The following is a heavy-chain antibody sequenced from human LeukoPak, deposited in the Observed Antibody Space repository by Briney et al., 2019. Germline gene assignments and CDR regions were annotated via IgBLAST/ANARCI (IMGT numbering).Heavy chain of an antibody. CDR1: GGSISTGGVS. Sequence: KPSETLSLTCTISGGSISTGGVSWAWIRQPPGEGLQWIGYFFHSGTTNYNPSLESRVTISVDRSKNQFSLRLTSVTAADTAVYYCARHSSGWYRGVDYWGQGTLVTVSS. CDR2: FFHSGTT. J-gene: IGHJ4*02. V-gene: IGHV4-30-2*01. CDR3: ARHSSGWYRGVDY. D-gene: IGHD6-19*01.